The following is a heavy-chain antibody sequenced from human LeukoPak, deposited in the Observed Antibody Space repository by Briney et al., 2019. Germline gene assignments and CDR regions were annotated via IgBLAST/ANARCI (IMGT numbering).Heavy chain of an antibody. V-gene: IGHV3-66*01. CDR1: GSTVSSNY. CDR3: ARGRVLDTAMVPEYYFDY. Sequence: TGGSLRLSCAASGSTVSSNYMSWVRQAPGKGLEWVSVIYSGGSTYYADSVKGRFTISRDNSKNTLYLQMNSLRAEDTAVYYCARGRVLDTAMVPEYYFDYWGQGTLVTVSS. J-gene: IGHJ4*02. D-gene: IGHD5-18*01. CDR2: IYSGGST.